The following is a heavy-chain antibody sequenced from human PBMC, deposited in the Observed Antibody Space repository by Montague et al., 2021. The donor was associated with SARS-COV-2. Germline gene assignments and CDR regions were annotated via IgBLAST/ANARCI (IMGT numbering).Heavy chain of an antibody. Sequence: PALVTPTQTLTLTCTFSGFSLSTSGMCVSWIRQPPGKALEWLALXDWDDDKYYSTSLKTRLTISKDTSKNQVVLTMTNMDPVDTATYYCARIRYDILTGYYYGMDVWGQGTTVAVSS. J-gene: IGHJ6*02. V-gene: IGHV2-70*01. CDR2: XDWDDDK. CDR3: ARIRYDILTGYYYGMDV. D-gene: IGHD3-9*01. CDR1: GFSLSTSGMC.